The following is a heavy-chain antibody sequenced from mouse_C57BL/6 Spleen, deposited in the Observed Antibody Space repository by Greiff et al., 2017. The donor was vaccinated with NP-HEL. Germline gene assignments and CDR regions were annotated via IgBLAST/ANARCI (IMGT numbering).Heavy chain of an antibody. CDR2: ISYDGSN. D-gene: IGHD1-1*01. V-gene: IGHV3-6*01. Sequence: EVKLMESGPGLVKPSQSLSLTCSVTGYSITSGYYWNWIRQFPGNKLEWMGYISYDGSNNYNPSLKNRISITRDTSKNQFFLKLNSVTTEDTATYYCARRDYGSREGYYFDYWGQGTTLTVSS. CDR3: ARRDYGSREGYYFDY. CDR1: GYSITSGYY. J-gene: IGHJ2*01.